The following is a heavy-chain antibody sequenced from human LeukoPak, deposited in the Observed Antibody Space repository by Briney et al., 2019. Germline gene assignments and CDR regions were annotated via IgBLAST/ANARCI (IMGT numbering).Heavy chain of an antibody. CDR2: ISGYTGDT. V-gene: IGHV1-18*01. J-gene: IGHJ4*02. Sequence: ASVRVSCKTSGYTFTNYDIYWVRQAPGQGLECMGWISGYTGDTKYAQMVQGRVTMTTDTSTSTAYMELRSLRSDDTAVYYCVGDLGIYYDTSGIFFDYWGQGTLVTVSS. D-gene: IGHD3-22*01. CDR3: VGDLGIYYDTSGIFFDY. CDR1: GYTFTNYD.